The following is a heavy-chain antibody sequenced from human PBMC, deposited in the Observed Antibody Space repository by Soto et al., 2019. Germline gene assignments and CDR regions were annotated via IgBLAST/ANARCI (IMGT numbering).Heavy chain of an antibody. V-gene: IGHV1-69*13. CDR2: IIPIFGTA. J-gene: IGHJ6*02. CDR1: GGTFSSHA. CDR3: ARTSITIFGVVTTSPPYYYGMDV. Sequence: SVKVSCKASGGTFSSHAISWVRQAPGQGLEWMGGIIPIFGTANYAQKFQGRVTITADESTSTAYMELSSLRSEDTAVYYCARTSITIFGVVTTSPPYYYGMDVWGQGTTVTVSS. D-gene: IGHD3-3*01.